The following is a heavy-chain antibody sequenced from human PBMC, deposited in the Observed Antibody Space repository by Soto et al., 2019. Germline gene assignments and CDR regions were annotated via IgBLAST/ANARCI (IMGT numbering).Heavy chain of an antibody. CDR3: ARKGGHSLYYYYYYYMDV. Sequence: SATLSLTCTVSGDSVTSSRYYWGWIRQPPGKGLEWIGEINHSGSTNYNPSLKSRVTISVDTSKNQFSLKLSSVTAADTAVYYCARKGGHSLYYYYYYYMDVWGKGTTVTVSS. D-gene: IGHD2-21*01. J-gene: IGHJ6*03. CDR2: INHSGST. CDR1: GDSVTSSRYY. V-gene: IGHV4-39*07.